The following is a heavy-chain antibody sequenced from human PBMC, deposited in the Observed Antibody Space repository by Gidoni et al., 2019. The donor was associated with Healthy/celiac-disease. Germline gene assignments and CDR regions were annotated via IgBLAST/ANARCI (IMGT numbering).Heavy chain of an antibody. Sequence: EVQLVQSGAEVKKPGESLRISCKGSGYSFTSYWISWVRQMPGKGLEWMGRIDPSDSYTNYSPSFQGHVTISADKSISTAYLQWSSLKASDTAMYYCATPRKGDGGSGWYLYYWGQGTLVTVSS. D-gene: IGHD6-19*01. CDR1: GYSFTSYW. CDR3: ATPRKGDGGSGWYLYY. V-gene: IGHV5-10-1*03. J-gene: IGHJ4*02. CDR2: IDPSDSYT.